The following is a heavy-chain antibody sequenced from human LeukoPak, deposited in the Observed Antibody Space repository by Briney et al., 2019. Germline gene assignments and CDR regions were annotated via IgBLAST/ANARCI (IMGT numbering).Heavy chain of an antibody. Sequence: GASVKLSCKSSGGTFSSYAISWVRQAPAQGLEWVGGIIPIFGTANYAQNFQGRGTMTTDTSTSTAYMELRSLRSDDTAVYYCARDSRIGPTMAGSIEDYWGQGTLVTVSS. D-gene: IGHD3-10*01. CDR2: IIPIFGTA. V-gene: IGHV1-69*05. CDR1: GGTFSSYA. J-gene: IGHJ4*02. CDR3: ARDSRIGPTMAGSIEDY.